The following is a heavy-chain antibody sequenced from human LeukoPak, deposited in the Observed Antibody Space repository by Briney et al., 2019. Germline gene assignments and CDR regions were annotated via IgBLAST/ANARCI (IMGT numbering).Heavy chain of an antibody. CDR1: GFTFSSYS. Sequence: PGGSLRLSCAASGFTFSSYSMNWVRQAPGKGLEWVSSISSSSSYIYYADSVKGRFTISRDNAKNSLYLQMNSLRAEDTALYYCAKGQTDFRPYFDYWGQGTLVTVSS. J-gene: IGHJ4*02. V-gene: IGHV3-21*04. CDR2: ISSSSSYI. CDR3: AKGQTDFRPYFDY. D-gene: IGHD2/OR15-2a*01.